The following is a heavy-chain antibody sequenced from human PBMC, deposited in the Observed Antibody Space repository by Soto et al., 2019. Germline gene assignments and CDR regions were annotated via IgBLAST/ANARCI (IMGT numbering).Heavy chain of an antibody. CDR3: ARGLMVREKYYWFDP. V-gene: IGHV4-31*03. CDR1: GGSISSGGYY. J-gene: IGHJ5*02. Sequence: SETLSLTCTVSGGSISSGGYYWSWIRQHPGKGLEWIGYIYYSGSTYYNPSLKSRVTISVDTSKNQFSLKPSSVTAADTAVYYCARGLMVREKYYWFDPWGQGTLVTVSS. CDR2: IYYSGST. D-gene: IGHD3-10*01.